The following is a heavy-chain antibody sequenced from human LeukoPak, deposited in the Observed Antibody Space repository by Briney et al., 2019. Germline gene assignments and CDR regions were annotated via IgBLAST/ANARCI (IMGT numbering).Heavy chain of an antibody. CDR1: GFTFSSYW. D-gene: IGHD1-1*01. J-gene: IGHJ6*02. CDR3: ARGVSGSYGLDV. Sequence: GGSLRLSCAASGFTFSSYWIHWVRQAPGQGLVWVSRISSDGSSTRYADSVKGRFTISRDNAKNTLYLQMNSLRAEDTAVYYCARGVSGSYGLDVWGQGTTVTVSS. V-gene: IGHV3-74*01. CDR2: ISSDGSST.